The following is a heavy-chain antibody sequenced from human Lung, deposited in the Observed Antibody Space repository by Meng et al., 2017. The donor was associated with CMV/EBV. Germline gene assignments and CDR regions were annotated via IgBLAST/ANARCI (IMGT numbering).Heavy chain of an antibody. V-gene: IGHV2-5*01. D-gene: IGHD3-3*01. Sequence: GVGMGWSRQPPGKALEWLALIYWNDDKRYSPSLKSRLTITKDTSKNQVVLTMTNMHPVDTATYYCARTSITIFGVVIIGEVNWFDPWGQGTLVTVSS. CDR1: GVG. CDR2: IYWNDDK. CDR3: ARTSITIFGVVIIGEVNWFDP. J-gene: IGHJ5*02.